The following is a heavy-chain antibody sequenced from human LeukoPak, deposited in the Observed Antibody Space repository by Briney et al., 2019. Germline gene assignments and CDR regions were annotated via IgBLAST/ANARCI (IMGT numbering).Heavy chain of an antibody. CDR3: AKDPYSSRMEYFQY. V-gene: IGHV3-30*18. J-gene: IGHJ1*01. CDR1: GFTFSSYG. D-gene: IGHD3-22*01. CDR2: ISYDGNDK. Sequence: GGSLRLSCAPPGFTFSSYGMPWVPQAPGKGLEGGAVISYDGNDKYYADSVKGRFSISRDNSKNTLYLEMSSLRTEDTAVYYCAKDPYSSRMEYFQYWGQGTLVIVSS.